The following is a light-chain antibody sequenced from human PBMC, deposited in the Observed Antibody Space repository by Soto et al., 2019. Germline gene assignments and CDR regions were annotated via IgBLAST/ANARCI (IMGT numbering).Light chain of an antibody. J-gene: IGLJ1*01. CDR1: SSDVGTYNL. V-gene: IGLV2-23*01. Sequence: QSALTQPASVSGSPGQSIALSCTGTSSDVGTYNLVSWYQQHPGNAPKLLISEGGKRPSGVSDRFSGSKSGNTASLTISGLQAEDEADYYCCSFAAGNTYVFGTGTKLTVL. CDR2: EGG. CDR3: CSFAAGNTYV.